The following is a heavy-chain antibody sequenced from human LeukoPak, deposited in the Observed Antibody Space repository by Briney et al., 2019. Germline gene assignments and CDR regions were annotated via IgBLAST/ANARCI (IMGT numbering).Heavy chain of an antibody. Sequence: SVKVSCKASGGTFSSYAISWVRQAPGQGLEWMGRIIPILGIANYAQKFQGRVTITADKSTSTAYMELSSLRSEDTAVYYCARVPGRWQENWFDPWGQGTLVTVSS. CDR2: IIPILGIA. V-gene: IGHV1-69*04. D-gene: IGHD4-23*01. CDR1: GGTFSSYA. CDR3: ARVPGRWQENWFDP. J-gene: IGHJ5*02.